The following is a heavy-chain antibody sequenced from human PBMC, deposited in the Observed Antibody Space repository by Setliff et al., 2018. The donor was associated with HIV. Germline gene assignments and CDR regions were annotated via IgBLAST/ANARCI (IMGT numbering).Heavy chain of an antibody. CDR3: ARGGPWAVGTPKRAFDI. Sequence: PSETLSLTCAVSGDSIGTYSWHWIRQPPGKGLEWIGYIYGGGSTGYNPSLTSRVTMSADTPNNRFALKLSSVTAADTAVYYCARGGPWAVGTPKRAFDIWGQGTMVTVSS. V-gene: IGHV4-4*09. J-gene: IGHJ3*02. CDR2: IYGGGST. D-gene: IGHD2-15*01. CDR1: GDSIGTYS.